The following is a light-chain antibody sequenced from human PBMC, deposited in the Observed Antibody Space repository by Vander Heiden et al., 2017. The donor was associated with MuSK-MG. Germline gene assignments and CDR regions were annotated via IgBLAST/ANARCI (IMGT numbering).Light chain of an antibody. CDR2: DAS. J-gene: IGKJ2*01. CDR3: QQRSTWPVT. CDR1: QSVSSY. Sequence: EIVLTQSPATLSLSPGERATLSCRASQSVSSYLAWYQQKPGQAPRLLIYDASNRATGIPARFTGSGSGTDFTLTISSLEPEDFAVYYCQQRSTWPVTFGTGSKIETK. V-gene: IGKV3-11*01.